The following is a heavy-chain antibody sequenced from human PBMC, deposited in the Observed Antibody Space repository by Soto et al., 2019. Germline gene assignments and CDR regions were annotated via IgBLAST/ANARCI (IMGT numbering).Heavy chain of an antibody. CDR1: GGTFSSYA. CDR3: ARERGITMYYYGMDV. Sequence: QVQLVQSGAEVKKPGSSVKVSCKASGGTFSSYAISWVRQAPGQGREGVGGVILIFGTANYAQKFQGRVTITPDESTSPAYMELSSLRSEATAVSYCARERGITMYYYGMDVWGQGTTVTVSS. V-gene: IGHV1-69*01. D-gene: IGHD3-10*01. J-gene: IGHJ6*02. CDR2: VILIFGTA.